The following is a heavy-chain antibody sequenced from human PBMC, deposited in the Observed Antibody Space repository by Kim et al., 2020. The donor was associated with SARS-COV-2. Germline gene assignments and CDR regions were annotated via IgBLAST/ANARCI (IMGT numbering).Heavy chain of an antibody. CDR2: INAGNGNT. J-gene: IGHJ3*02. CDR3: ARDHARKDKLRYFDWRYGKDAFDI. D-gene: IGHD3-9*01. Sequence: ASVKVSCKASGYTFTSYAMHWVRQAPGQRLEWMGWINAGNGNTKYSQKFQGRVTITRDTSASTAYMELSSLRSEDTAVYYCARDHARKDKLRYFDWRYGKDAFDIWGQGTMVTVSS. V-gene: IGHV1-3*01. CDR1: GYTFTSYA.